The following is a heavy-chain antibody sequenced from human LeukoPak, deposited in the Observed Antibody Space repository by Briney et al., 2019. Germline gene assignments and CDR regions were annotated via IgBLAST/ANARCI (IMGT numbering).Heavy chain of an antibody. V-gene: IGHV3-48*04. CDR2: ISSSGSTI. J-gene: IGHJ4*02. Sequence: QSGGSLRLSCAASGFTFSSYAMSWVRQAPGKGLEWVSYISSSGSTIYYADSVKGRFTISRDNAKNSLYLQMNSLRAEDTAVYYCARDRYYDSSGYLGYWGQGTLVTVSS. D-gene: IGHD3-22*01. CDR3: ARDRYYDSSGYLGY. CDR1: GFTFSSYA.